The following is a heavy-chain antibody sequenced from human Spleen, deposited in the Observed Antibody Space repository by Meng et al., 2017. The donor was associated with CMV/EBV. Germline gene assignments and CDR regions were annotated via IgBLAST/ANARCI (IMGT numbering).Heavy chain of an antibody. CDR1: GFSFSNYW. CDR2: ISGNTGFI. J-gene: IGHJ6*02. D-gene: IGHD6-13*01. V-gene: IGHV3-9*01. CDR3: TKGGSSSPFYYYYGMDV. Sequence: GGSLRLSCTASGFSFSNYWMHWVRQTPGEGLEWVSGISGNTGFIGYADSVKGRFTISRDNAKKTLSLQMNTLRAEDTALYYCTKGGSSSPFYYYYGMDVWGQGTTVTVSS.